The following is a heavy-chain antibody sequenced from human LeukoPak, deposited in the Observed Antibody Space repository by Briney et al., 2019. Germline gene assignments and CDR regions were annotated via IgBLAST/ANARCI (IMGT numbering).Heavy chain of an antibody. CDR1: GGSISGSSYY. CDR3: ARHRSYYFDY. J-gene: IGHJ4*02. Sequence: SETLSLTCAVSGGSISGSSYYWGWIRQPPGKGLEWIGSIFYGGNTSYNPSLKSRVTISVDTSKNQFSLKVDSVTAADTAVFYCARHRSYYFDYWGQGMLVTVSS. V-gene: IGHV4-39*01. CDR2: IFYGGNT. D-gene: IGHD3-10*01.